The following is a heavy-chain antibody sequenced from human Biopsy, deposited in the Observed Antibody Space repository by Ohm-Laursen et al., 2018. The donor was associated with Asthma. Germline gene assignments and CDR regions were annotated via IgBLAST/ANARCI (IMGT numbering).Heavy chain of an antibody. V-gene: IGHV7-4-1*02. CDR1: GYTFTSYA. CDR3: ARATYYDILTGYHPFQH. J-gene: IGHJ1*01. D-gene: IGHD3-9*01. Sequence: GASVKVSCNASGYTFTSYAMNWVRQAPGQGLEWMGWINTNTGNPTYAQGFTGRFVFSLDTSVSTAYLQISSLKAEDTAVYYCARATYYDILTGYHPFQHWGQGTLVTVSS. CDR2: INTNTGNP.